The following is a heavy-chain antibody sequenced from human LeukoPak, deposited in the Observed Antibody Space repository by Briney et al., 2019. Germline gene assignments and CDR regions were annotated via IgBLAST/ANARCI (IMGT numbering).Heavy chain of an antibody. V-gene: IGHV1-3*01. D-gene: IGHD1-26*01. CDR1: GYTFTSYG. CDR2: INAGNGNT. CDR3: ARLVGATRGFDY. Sequence: GASVKVSCKASGYTFTSYGISWVRQAPGQGLEWMGWINAGNGNTKYSQKFQGRVTITRDTSASTAYMELSSLRSEDTAVYYCARLVGATRGFDYWGQGTLVTVSS. J-gene: IGHJ4*02.